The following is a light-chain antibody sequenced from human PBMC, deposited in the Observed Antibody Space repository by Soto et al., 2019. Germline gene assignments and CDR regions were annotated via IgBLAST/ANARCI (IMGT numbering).Light chain of an antibody. CDR2: EAS. V-gene: IGKV3-20*01. Sequence: EFVLTQSPGTLSLSPGERATLSCRASQSVGSNYLAWYQQKPGQAPRLLIYEASTRASGVPARFSGSGSGTDFTLTISRLEPEDFAVYYCQLYGISPHFGQGTRLEIK. CDR3: QLYGISPH. CDR1: QSVGSNY. J-gene: IGKJ5*01.